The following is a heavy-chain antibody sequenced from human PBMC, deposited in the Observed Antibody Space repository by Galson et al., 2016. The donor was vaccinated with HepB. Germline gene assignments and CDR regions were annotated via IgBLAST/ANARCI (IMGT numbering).Heavy chain of an antibody. CDR3: ARPRTAMPIVAFDT. Sequence: QSGAEVKKPGESLKISCTGSGYTFSKYWIGWVRQMPGKGLEWMGIIYPGDSDTRYSPSFQGQVTISADTAISTAYLQWRSLKASDTAFYYCARPRTAMPIVAFDTWGQGTLVTVSS. V-gene: IGHV5-51*01. J-gene: IGHJ4*02. D-gene: IGHD5-12*01. CDR2: IYPGDSDT. CDR1: GYTFSKYW.